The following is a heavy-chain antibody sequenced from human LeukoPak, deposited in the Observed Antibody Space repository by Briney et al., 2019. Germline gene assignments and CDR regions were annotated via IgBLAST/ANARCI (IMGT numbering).Heavy chain of an antibody. CDR3: AKDARRTFGLSSGLYRGSYYFDY. CDR1: GFTLRSSD. D-gene: IGHD6-19*01. J-gene: IGHJ4*02. CDR2: ISGSVGGTT. V-gene: IGHV3-23*01. Sequence: GGTLRLSCAASGFTLRSSDMNWIRQAPGKGLEWVSAISGSVGGTTYYANSVKGRFTISRGNSKNTLYLQMNSLRAEDTAVYYCAKDARRTFGLSSGLYRGSYYFDYWGQGTLVTVSS.